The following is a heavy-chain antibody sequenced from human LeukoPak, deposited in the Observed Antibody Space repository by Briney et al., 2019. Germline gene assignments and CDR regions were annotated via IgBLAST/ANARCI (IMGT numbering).Heavy chain of an antibody. V-gene: IGHV1-69*05. J-gene: IGHJ3*02. CDR1: GGTFTTYV. CDR2: IIPMFSTA. CDR3: ARERATTDAFDI. D-gene: IGHD1-26*01. Sequence: SVKVSCKASGGTFTTYVFSWVRQAPGQGLEGMGRIIPMFSTANHAQKFEGRVTITTDESTSTAYMELSNVRSEDTAVYYCARERATTDAFDIWGQGTMVTVSS.